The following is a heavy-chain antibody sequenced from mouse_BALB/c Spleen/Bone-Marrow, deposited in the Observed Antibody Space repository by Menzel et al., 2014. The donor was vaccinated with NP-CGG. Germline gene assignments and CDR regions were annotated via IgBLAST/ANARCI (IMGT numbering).Heavy chain of an antibody. V-gene: IGHV5-4*02. CDR3: ARTYRPYALDY. Sequence: EVKLMESGGGLVKPGGSLKLSCAASGFIFSDYYMYWVRQTPEKRLEWVATISDGGSYTSYPDSVKGRFTVSRDNAKNNLYLQMGSLKSEDTAFYYCARTYRPYALDYWGQGSSVTVSS. J-gene: IGHJ4*01. CDR1: GFIFSDYY. D-gene: IGHD2-14*01. CDR2: ISDGGSYT.